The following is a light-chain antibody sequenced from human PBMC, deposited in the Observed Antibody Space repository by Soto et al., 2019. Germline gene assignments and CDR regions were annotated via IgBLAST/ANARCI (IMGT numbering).Light chain of an antibody. J-gene: IGKJ1*01. CDR2: GAT. V-gene: IGKV3-20*01. Sequence: EIVLTQSPGTLSLSPGERATLSCRASQSVSSSYLAWYQQKPGQAPRLLIYGATKRATGIPDKFSRSGSGTDFTLTIRRLGAEDFAVYYCQQYRTFGQGTKVEIK. CDR1: QSVSSSY. CDR3: QQYRT.